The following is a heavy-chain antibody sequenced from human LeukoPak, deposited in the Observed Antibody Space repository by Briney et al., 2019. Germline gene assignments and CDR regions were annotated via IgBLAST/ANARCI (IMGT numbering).Heavy chain of an antibody. Sequence: GPSLGNPTPAPTLTFTFSWVSRSTNGMGVGWIPQPPREAPGGLARIDWDDDTYYSTSLKTRLTISKDTSKNQVVLTMINMDPVDTAPYYCARTSYSSSSVFFDYWGQGTLVTVSS. CDR3: ARTSYSSSSVFFDY. CDR1: WVSRSTNGMG. D-gene: IGHD6-6*01. V-gene: IGHV2-70*11. J-gene: IGHJ4*02. CDR2: IDWDDDT.